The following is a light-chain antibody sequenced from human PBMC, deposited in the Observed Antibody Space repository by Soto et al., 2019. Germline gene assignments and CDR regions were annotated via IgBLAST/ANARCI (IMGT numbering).Light chain of an antibody. V-gene: IGLV2-8*01. J-gene: IGLJ1*01. CDR3: SSYAGGPYV. CDR2: EIS. CDR1: SSDVGGYNY. Sequence: QSVLTQPPSASGSPGQSVTISCTGTSSDVGGYNYVSWYQQHPGRAPKLMISEISKRPSGVPDRFSGSKSGNTASLTVSGLQAEDEADYYCSSYAGGPYVFGTGTKLTVL.